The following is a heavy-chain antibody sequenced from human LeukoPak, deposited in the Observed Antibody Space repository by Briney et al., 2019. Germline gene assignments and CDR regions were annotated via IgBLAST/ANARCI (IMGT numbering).Heavy chain of an antibody. V-gene: IGHV3-30*04. CDR1: GFTFSSYA. CDR3: ARGSIAVAGTYYFDY. D-gene: IGHD6-19*01. CDR2: ISYDGSNK. J-gene: IGHJ4*02. Sequence: GGSLRLSCAASGFTFSSYAMSWVRQAPGKGLEWVAVISYDGSNKYYADSVKGRFTISRDNAKNSLYLQMNSLRAEDTALYYCARGSIAVAGTYYFDYWGQGTLVTVSS.